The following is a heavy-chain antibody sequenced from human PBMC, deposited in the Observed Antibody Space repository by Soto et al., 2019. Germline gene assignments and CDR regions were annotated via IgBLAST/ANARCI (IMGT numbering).Heavy chain of an antibody. D-gene: IGHD3-22*01. V-gene: IGHV4-34*01. CDR2: INHSGST. CDR1: GGSFSGYY. Sequence: SETLSLTCAVYGGSFSGYYWSWIRQPPGKGLEWIGEINHSGSTNYNPSLKSRLTISVDTSKNQFSLKLSSVTAADTAVYYCAIFQPARHYDSSGYSDYWGQGTLVTVSS. CDR3: AIFQPARHYDSSGYSDY. J-gene: IGHJ4*02.